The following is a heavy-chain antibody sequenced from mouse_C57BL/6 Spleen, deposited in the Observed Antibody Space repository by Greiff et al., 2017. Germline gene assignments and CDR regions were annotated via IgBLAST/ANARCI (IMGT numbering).Heavy chain of an antibody. CDR1: GYTFTSYW. Sequence: QVHVKQSGAELVKPGASVKMSCKASGYTFTSYWITWVKQRPGQGLEWIGDIYPGSGSTNYNEKFKSKATLTVDTSSSTAYMQLSSLTSEDSAVYYCARESGDYWGQGTTLTVSS. V-gene: IGHV1-55*01. J-gene: IGHJ2*01. CDR2: IYPGSGST. CDR3: ARESGDY.